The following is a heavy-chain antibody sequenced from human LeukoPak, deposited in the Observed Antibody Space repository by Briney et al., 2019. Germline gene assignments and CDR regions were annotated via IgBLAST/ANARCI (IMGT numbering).Heavy chain of an antibody. J-gene: IGHJ4*02. CDR3: AKSTYYYDSSGYRARGSFDY. D-gene: IGHD3-22*01. Sequence: GGSLRLSCAASGFTFSSYGMHWVRQAPGKGLEWVAVISYDGSNKYYADSVKGRFTISRDNSKNTLYLQMNSLRAEDTAVYYCAKSTYYYDSSGYRARGSFDYWGQRTLVTVSS. V-gene: IGHV3-30*18. CDR2: ISYDGSNK. CDR1: GFTFSSYG.